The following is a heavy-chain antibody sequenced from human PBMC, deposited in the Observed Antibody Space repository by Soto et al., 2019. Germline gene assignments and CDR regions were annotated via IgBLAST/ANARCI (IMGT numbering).Heavy chain of an antibody. CDR2: IYYSGST. Sequence: QLQLQESGPGLVKPSETLSLTCTVSGGSISSSSYYWGWIRQPPGKRLEWIGSIYYSGSTYYNPSLKSRVTISVDTSKNQFSLKLSSVTAADTAVHYFARQGSAVASHFDYWGQGTLVTVSS. CDR3: ARQGSAVASHFDY. D-gene: IGHD6-19*01. J-gene: IGHJ4*02. CDR1: GGSISSSSYY. V-gene: IGHV4-39*01.